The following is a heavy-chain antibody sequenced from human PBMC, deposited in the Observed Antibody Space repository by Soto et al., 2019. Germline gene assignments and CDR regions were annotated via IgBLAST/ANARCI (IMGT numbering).Heavy chain of an antibody. V-gene: IGHV1-2*04. CDR1: GYTFTGYY. D-gene: IGHD1-26*01. J-gene: IGHJ3*02. CDR2: INPNSGGT. CDR3: ARETGSGSSPDAFDI. Sequence: VASVKVSCKASGYTFTGYYMHWVRQAPGQGLEWMGWINPNSGGTNYAQKFQGWVTMTRDTSISTAYMELSRLRSDDTAVYYCARETGSGSSPDAFDIWGQGTMVTVSS.